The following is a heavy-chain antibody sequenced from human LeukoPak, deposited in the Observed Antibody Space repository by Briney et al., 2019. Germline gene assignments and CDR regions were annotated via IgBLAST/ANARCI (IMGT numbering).Heavy chain of an antibody. CDR2: IYYSGST. V-gene: IGHV4-59*01. D-gene: IGHD3-22*01. CDR3: ARDRGGYHYNWFDP. CDR1: GGSISSYY. Sequence: SETLSLTCTVSGGSISSYYWSWIRQPPGKGLEWIGYIYYSGSTNYNPSLKSRVTISVDTSKNQFSLKLSSVTAADTAVYYCARDRGGYHYNWFDPWGQGTLVTVSS. J-gene: IGHJ5*02.